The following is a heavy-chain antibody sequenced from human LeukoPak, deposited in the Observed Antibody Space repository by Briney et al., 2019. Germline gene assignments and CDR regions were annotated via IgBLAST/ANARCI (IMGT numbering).Heavy chain of an antibody. V-gene: IGHV4-39*07. CDR2: IYYSGST. Sequence: PSDTLSLTCTVSGGSISSSSYYWGWIRQPPGKGLEWIGGIYYSGSTNYNPSLKSRVTISVDTSKNQFSLKLSSVTAADTAVYYCARRIYDILTREKGAFDIWGQGTMVTVSS. CDR1: GGSISSSSYY. CDR3: ARRIYDILTREKGAFDI. J-gene: IGHJ3*02. D-gene: IGHD3-9*01.